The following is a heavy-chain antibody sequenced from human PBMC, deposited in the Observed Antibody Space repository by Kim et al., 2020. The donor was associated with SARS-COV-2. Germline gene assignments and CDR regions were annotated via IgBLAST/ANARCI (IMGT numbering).Heavy chain of an antibody. V-gene: IGHV3-48*02. J-gene: IGHJ6*02. CDR1: GFTFSSYS. D-gene: IGHD6-19*01. CDR2: ISSSSSTI. Sequence: GSLRLSCAASGFTFSSYSMNWVRQAPGKGLEWVSYISSSSSTIYYADSVKGRFTISRDNAKNSLYLQMNSLRDEDTAVYYCARGSYSSGWSNYYYYYGMDVWGQGTTVTVSS. CDR3: ARGSYSSGWSNYYYYYGMDV.